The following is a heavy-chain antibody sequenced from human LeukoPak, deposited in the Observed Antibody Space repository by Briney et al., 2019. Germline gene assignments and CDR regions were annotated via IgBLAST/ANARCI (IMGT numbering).Heavy chain of an antibody. Sequence: SETLSLTCTVSGGSISSGSYYWSWIRQPAGKGLEWIGRIYTSGSTNYNPSLKSRVTISVDTSKNQFSLKLSSVTAADTAVYYCACSLYYDFWSGSRRYYMDVWGKGTTVTVSS. CDR3: ACSLYYDFWSGSRRYYMDV. CDR2: IYTSGST. V-gene: IGHV4-61*02. D-gene: IGHD3-3*01. J-gene: IGHJ6*03. CDR1: GGSISSGSYY.